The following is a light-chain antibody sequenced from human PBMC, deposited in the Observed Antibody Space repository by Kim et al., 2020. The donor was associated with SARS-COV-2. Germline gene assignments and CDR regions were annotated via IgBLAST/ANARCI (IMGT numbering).Light chain of an antibody. CDR1: SGSIASNY. CDR2: EDN. J-gene: IGLJ3*02. V-gene: IGLV6-57*01. Sequence: NFMLTQPHSVSESPGKTVTISCTRSSGSIASNYVQWYQQRPGSSPTTMIYEDNQRPSGVPDRFSGSIDSSSNSASLTISGLKTEDEADYYCQSYDSSNRGVFGGGTQLTVL. CDR3: QSYDSSNRGV.